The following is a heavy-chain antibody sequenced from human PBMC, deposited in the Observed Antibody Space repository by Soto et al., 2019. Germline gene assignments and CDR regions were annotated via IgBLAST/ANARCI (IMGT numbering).Heavy chain of an antibody. CDR1: GFTFSRYG. J-gene: IGHJ4*02. Sequence: QVQLVESGGGVVQPGRSLRLSYAASGFTFSRYGMHWVRQAPGKGLEWVAIIWYDESNEYYADSVKGRFIISRDNSKNTLYLQMNSLRAEDTAVYYCAREGQQLVYFDYWGRGTLVTVSS. D-gene: IGHD6-13*01. CDR2: IWYDESNE. V-gene: IGHV3-33*01. CDR3: AREGQQLVYFDY.